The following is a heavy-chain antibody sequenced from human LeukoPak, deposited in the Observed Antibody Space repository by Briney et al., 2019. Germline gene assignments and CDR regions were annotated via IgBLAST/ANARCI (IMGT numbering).Heavy chain of an antibody. Sequence: PSETLSLTCIVSGGSISSSSYYWGWIRQPPGKGLEWIGSIHYSGSTYYNPSLKSRVTISVDTPKNQFSLKLSSVTAADTAVYYCARLRVRGYGYGPWEGPTWLDYWGQGTLVTVSS. D-gene: IGHD5-18*01. CDR3: ARLRVRGYGYGPWEGPTWLDY. J-gene: IGHJ4*02. V-gene: IGHV4-39*07. CDR1: GGSISSSSYY. CDR2: IHYSGST.